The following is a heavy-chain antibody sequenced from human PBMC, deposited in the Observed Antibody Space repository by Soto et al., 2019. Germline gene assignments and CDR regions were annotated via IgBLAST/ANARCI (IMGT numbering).Heavy chain of an antibody. J-gene: IGHJ6*02. CDR3: ARVFSHSGWYGGGYYYGMDV. CDR1: GYTFTGYY. D-gene: IGHD6-19*01. Sequence: ASVKVSCKASGYTFTGYYMHWVRQAPGQGLEWMGWINPNSGGTNYAQKFQGRVTMTRDTSISTAYMELSRLRSDDTAVYYCARVFSHSGWYGGGYYYGMDVWGQGTTVTV. CDR2: INPNSGGT. V-gene: IGHV1-2*02.